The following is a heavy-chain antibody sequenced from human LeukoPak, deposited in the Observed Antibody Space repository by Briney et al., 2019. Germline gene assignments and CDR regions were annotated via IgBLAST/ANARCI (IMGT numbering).Heavy chain of an antibody. V-gene: IGHV1-69*01. CDR1: GGTFSSYA. J-gene: IGHJ1*01. Sequence: SVKVPCKASGGTFSSYAISWVRQAPGQGLEWMGGIIPIFGTANYAQKFQGRVTITADESMSTAYMELSSLRSEDTAVYYCARGSEDIVVVPAASAEYFQHWGQGTLVTVSS. CDR3: ARGSEDIVVVPAASAEYFQH. D-gene: IGHD2-2*01. CDR2: IIPIFGTA.